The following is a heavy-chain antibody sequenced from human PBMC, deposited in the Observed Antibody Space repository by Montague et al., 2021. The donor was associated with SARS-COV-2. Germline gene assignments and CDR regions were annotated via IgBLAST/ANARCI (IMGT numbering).Heavy chain of an antibody. Sequence: SEALSLTCTVSGGSISSSSYYWGWIRQPPGKGLEWIGSIYYSGXTXYXXXXKXRVTISVDTSKNQLSLKLSSVTAADTAVYYRARHYYGSGSYYLGEFDYWGQGTLVTVSS. CDR1: GGSISSSSYY. J-gene: IGHJ4*02. CDR3: ARHYYGSGSYYLGEFDY. CDR2: IYYSGXT. D-gene: IGHD3-10*01. V-gene: IGHV4-39*01.